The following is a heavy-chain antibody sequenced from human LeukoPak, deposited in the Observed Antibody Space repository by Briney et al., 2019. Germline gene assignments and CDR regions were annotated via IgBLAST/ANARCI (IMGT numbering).Heavy chain of an antibody. CDR1: GFTFSRYW. CDR3: ARETFYGMDV. CDR2: INSDGSTT. V-gene: IGHV3-74*01. Sequence: PGGSLRLSCAASGFTFSRYWMNWVRQAPGKGLVWVSRINSDGSTTRYADSVKGRFTISRDNAKNTMYLKMKSLRAEDKAVYYCARETFYGMDVWGQGTTVTVSS. J-gene: IGHJ6*02.